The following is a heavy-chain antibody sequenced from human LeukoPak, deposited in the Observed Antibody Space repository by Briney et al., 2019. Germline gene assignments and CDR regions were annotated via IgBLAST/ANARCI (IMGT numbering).Heavy chain of an antibody. V-gene: IGHV3-30*18. CDR2: ISYDGSNY. Sequence: PGRSLRLSCAASGFTFSSYGMHWVRQAPGKGLEWVAVISYDGSNYYYADSVRGRFTISRDNSNNTLYLQMNSLRAEDTAVYYCAKGSRSSGHYSDYWGQGTLVTVSS. D-gene: IGHD3-22*01. CDR1: GFTFSSYG. CDR3: AKGSRSSGHYSDY. J-gene: IGHJ4*02.